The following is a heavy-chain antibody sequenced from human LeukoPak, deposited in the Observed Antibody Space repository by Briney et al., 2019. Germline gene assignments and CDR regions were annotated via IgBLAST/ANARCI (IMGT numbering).Heavy chain of an antibody. Sequence: GGTLRLSCAASGFIFSSHGMNWVRQAPGKGLEWVSGISPSGDITYYADSVKGRFTISRDNSKNTLYLQMSSLRAEDTAVYYCAREGFSRGYYQYYYMDVWGKGTTVTVSS. CDR2: ISPSGDIT. D-gene: IGHD6-13*01. J-gene: IGHJ6*03. V-gene: IGHV3-23*01. CDR1: GFIFSSHG. CDR3: AREGFSRGYYQYYYMDV.